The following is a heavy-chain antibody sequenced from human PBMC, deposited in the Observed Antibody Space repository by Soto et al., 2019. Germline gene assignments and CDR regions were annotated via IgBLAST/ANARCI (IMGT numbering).Heavy chain of an antibody. CDR2: IKYSGNT. J-gene: IGHJ6*02. Sequence: SETLSLTCTVSGDSVTNRDYYWGWIRQPPGKGLEWIGRIKYSGNTNYNPSLESRVSISIDTSKNQFSLKLSSVTAADTAVYYCARGMGYYYYYGMDVWGQGTTVTVSS. CDR3: ARGMGYYYYYGMDV. CDR1: GDSVTNRDYY. D-gene: IGHD2-8*01. V-gene: IGHV4-39*07.